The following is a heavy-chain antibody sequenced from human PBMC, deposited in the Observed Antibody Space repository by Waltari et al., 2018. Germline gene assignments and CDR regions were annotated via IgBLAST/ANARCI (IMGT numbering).Heavy chain of an antibody. CDR1: GYTFTSYA. Sequence: QVQLVQSGSVLKKPGDSVKVSCKASGYTFTSYARNWVRQAPGQGLECVGWMNTNTGNPTYARGFTGRLVFSLDTSVRMAYLQIISLKAEETAVYYCARASCGDCSLVNYYYGMDVWGQGTTVTVSS. V-gene: IGHV7-4-1*04. D-gene: IGHD2-21*01. CDR2: MNTNTGNP. J-gene: IGHJ6*02. CDR3: ARASCGDCSLVNYYYGMDV.